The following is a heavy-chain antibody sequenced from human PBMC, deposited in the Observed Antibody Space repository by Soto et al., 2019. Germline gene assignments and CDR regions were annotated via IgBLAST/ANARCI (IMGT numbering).Heavy chain of an antibody. CDR2: IIPIFGTA. V-gene: IGHV1-69*13. CDR1: GGTFSSYA. D-gene: IGHD3-9*01. J-gene: IGHJ5*02. CDR3: ARNEFGILTGYYNWFDP. Sequence: ASVKVSCKAPGGTFSSYAISWVRQAPGQGLEWMGGIIPIFGTANYAQKFQGRVTITADESTNTAYMELSSLRSEDTAVYYCARNEFGILTGYYNWFDPWGQGTLVTVSS.